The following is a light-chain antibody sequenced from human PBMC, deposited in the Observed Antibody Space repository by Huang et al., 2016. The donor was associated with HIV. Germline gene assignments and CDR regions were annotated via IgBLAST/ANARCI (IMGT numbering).Light chain of an antibody. V-gene: IGKV3-15*01. J-gene: IGKJ4*01. CDR3: HQYNNWLLS. CDR1: RSVSTN. CDR2: GSS. Sequence: EIVMPQSPATLSVSPGERVTLSCRANRSVSTNLAWYQQRPGQAPRLLIYGSSTRAPGIPARLSGSGSGTDFSLTISSLQSEDFALYYCHQYNNWLLSFGGGTRVDI.